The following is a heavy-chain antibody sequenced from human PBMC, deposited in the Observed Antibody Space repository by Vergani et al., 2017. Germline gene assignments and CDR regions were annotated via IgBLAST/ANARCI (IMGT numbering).Heavy chain of an antibody. J-gene: IGHJ4*02. Sequence: QVQLVESGGGVVQPGRSLRLSCAASGFTFSSYGMHWVRQAPGKGLEWVAVISYDGSNKYYADSVKGRFTISRDNSKNTLYLQMNSLRAEDTAVYYCAKDLVVDYXFDYWGQGTLVTVSS. V-gene: IGHV3-30*18. CDR3: AKDLVVDYXFDY. D-gene: IGHD4-11*01. CDR1: GFTFSSYG. CDR2: ISYDGSNK.